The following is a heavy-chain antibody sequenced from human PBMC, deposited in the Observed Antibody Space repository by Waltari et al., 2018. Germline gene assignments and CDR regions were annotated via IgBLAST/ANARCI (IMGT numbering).Heavy chain of an antibody. V-gene: IGHV4-4*02. CDR3: ARDLGRGLFLDS. Sequence: QLQLPESGPGLVKPSGTLSLTCVVSGDPMGGNPWWSWVRQSPDKGLEWIGQVHRNGRTNYNPSLASRAIVSLDSSMNQFSLRILSATAADTAVYYCARDLGRGLFLDSWGQGTLVTVSP. CDR1: GDPMGGNPW. J-gene: IGHJ4*02. D-gene: IGHD2-15*01. CDR2: VHRNGRT.